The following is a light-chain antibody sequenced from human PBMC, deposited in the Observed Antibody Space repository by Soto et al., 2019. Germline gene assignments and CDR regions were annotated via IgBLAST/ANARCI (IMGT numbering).Light chain of an antibody. Sequence: EIVLTQSPGTLSLSPGERATLSCRASQSVSSAYLAWYQHKPGQPPTLLIYAASSRITGIPDRFRGGGSGPHFTLTISRLVPEDFGVYYCQQYRSSSTWTFGQGTKVEIK. V-gene: IGKV3-20*01. CDR3: QQYRSSSTWT. J-gene: IGKJ1*01. CDR1: QSVSSAY. CDR2: AAS.